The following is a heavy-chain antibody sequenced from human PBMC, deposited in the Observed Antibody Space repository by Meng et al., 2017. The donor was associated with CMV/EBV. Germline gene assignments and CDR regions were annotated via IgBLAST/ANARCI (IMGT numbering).Heavy chain of an antibody. J-gene: IGHJ6*02. CDR3: ARGRRWGSEAGTYMYYYYGMDV. D-gene: IGHD6-13*01. V-gene: IGHV1-69*05. CDR2: IIPIFGTA. CDR1: GGTFSSYA. Sequence: SVKVSCKASGGTFSSYAISWVRQAPGQGLEWMGGIIPIFGTANYAQKFQGRVTITTDESTSTAYMELSRLRSEDTAVYYCARGRRWGSEAGTYMYYYYGMDVWGQGTTVTVSS.